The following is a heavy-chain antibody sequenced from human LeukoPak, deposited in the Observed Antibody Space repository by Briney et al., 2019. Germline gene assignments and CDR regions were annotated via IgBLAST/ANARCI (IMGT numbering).Heavy chain of an antibody. Sequence: SETLSLTCTVSGGSISSHYWSWIRQPPGKGLEWIGYIYYSGSTNYSPSLKSRVTISVDTSKNQFSLKVSSVTAADTAVYYCARGGASSKFFDYWGQGILVTVSS. CDR3: ARGGASSKFFDY. D-gene: IGHD6-6*01. CDR2: IYYSGST. J-gene: IGHJ4*02. V-gene: IGHV4-59*11. CDR1: GGSISSHY.